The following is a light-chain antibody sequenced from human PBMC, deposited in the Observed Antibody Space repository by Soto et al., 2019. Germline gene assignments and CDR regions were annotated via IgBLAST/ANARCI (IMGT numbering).Light chain of an antibody. J-gene: IGKJ1*01. CDR3: QQTDSFPWT. CDR1: QSIGTS. V-gene: IGKV1-39*01. CDR2: AAS. Sequence: DIQLTQSPSSLSASVGDRVTITCRASQSIGTSLNWYQEKPGKVPGLLIYAASSLQSGVPSRFSGGGSGTDFTLTISSLQPEDFATYSCQQTDSFPWTFGQWTRVQI.